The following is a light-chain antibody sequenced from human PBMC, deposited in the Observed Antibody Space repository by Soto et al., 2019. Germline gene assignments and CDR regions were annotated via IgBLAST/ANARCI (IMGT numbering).Light chain of an antibody. Sequence: EIVVTQSPATLSASPGERATLSCRASESVSSKLAWYQQKPGQAHRLLIYGASTRATGIPARFSGSGSGTEFTLTISGLQSEDFAVYYCQQYKNWPPWTFGQGTKVDIK. CDR3: QQYKNWPPWT. CDR2: GAS. V-gene: IGKV3-15*01. CDR1: ESVSSK. J-gene: IGKJ1*01.